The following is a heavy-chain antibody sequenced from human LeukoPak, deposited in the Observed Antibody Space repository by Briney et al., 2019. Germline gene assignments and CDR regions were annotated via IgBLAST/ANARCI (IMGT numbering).Heavy chain of an antibody. J-gene: IGHJ6*02. D-gene: IGHD3-10*01. V-gene: IGHV4-34*01. CDR3: AKARMVKLEDTHDYYYYYGMDV. CDR2: INHSGST. CDR1: GGSFSGYY. Sequence: SETLSLTCAVYGGSFSGYYWRWIRQPPGKGLEWIGEINHSGSTNYNPSLKSRVTISVDTSKNQFSLKLSSVTAADTAVYYCAKARMVKLEDTHDYYYYYGMDVWGQGTTVTVSS.